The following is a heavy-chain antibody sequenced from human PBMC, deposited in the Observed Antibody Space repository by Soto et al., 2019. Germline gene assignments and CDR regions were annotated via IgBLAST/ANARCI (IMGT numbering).Heavy chain of an antibody. J-gene: IGHJ3*01. V-gene: IGHV3-23*01. CDR1: AFTFNNYA. CDR3: AKDGIPRNGKHDAFDV. D-gene: IGHD2-2*02. Sequence: EVQLLESGGGLVQPGGSLSLSCAASAFTFNNYAMSWVRQAPGKGLEWVSGIGGSGRTTYYADSVKGRFTISRDNSRNTLYLQMNNLSAEDTAVYYCAKDGIPRNGKHDAFDVWGQGTMVTVS. CDR2: IGGSGRTT.